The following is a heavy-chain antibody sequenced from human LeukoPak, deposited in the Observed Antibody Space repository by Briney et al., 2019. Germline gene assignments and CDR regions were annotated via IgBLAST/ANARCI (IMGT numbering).Heavy chain of an antibody. V-gene: IGHV4-59*01. CDR2: IYYNGGT. Sequence: SETLSLTCAVSGGSISTYYWNWIRQPPGKGLEWVGYIYYNGGTNYNPFLKIRVTMSVDMSKNQYTLTLTSVTAADTAGYYCARLGLTARPGCGYYYAFDYWGQGTLVTVSS. J-gene: IGHJ4*02. D-gene: IGHD3-22*01. CDR1: GGSISTYY. CDR3: ARLGLTARPGCGYYYAFDY.